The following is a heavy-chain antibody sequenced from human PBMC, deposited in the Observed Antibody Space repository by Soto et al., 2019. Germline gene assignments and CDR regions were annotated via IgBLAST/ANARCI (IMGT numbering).Heavy chain of an antibody. CDR1: GGSISSGGYY. Sequence: QVQLQESGPGLVKPSQTLSLTCTVSGGSISSGGYYWSWIRQHPGKGLEWIGYIYYSGSTYYNPSLKSRLTISVDTSKNQFSLKLSSVTAADTAVYYCARWGYYYDSSGPTRFFDYWGQGTLVTVSS. CDR2: IYYSGST. J-gene: IGHJ4*02. D-gene: IGHD3-22*01. CDR3: ARWGYYYDSSGPTRFFDY. V-gene: IGHV4-31*03.